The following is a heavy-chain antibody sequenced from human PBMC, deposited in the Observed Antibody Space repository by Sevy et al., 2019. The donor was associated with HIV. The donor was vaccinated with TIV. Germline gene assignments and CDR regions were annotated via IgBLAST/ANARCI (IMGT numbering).Heavy chain of an antibody. V-gene: IGHV4-34*01. CDR3: ARVTMDRDGYYYMDY. CDR1: GGSFSGYY. D-gene: IGHD5-12*01. CDR2: IKHSGST. Sequence: SETLSLTCAVYGGSFSGYYWNWIRQPPGKGLEWIGEIKHSGSTDYNPSLKSRVTISVDTSKNQFSLKLKSVTAADTAVYYCARVTMDRDGYYYMDYWGQGTLVTVSS. J-gene: IGHJ4*02.